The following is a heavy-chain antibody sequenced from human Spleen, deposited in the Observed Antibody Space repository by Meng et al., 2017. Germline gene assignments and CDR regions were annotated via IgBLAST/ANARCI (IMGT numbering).Heavy chain of an antibody. V-gene: IGHV4-4*02. J-gene: IGHJ5*02. CDR2: MYHTGSP. CDR1: GGSISSSNW. CDR3: ARVGGGSSSFFWFDP. D-gene: IGHD6-6*01. Sequence: HVKWQESVPGLVGPSGTLSLTWAAPGGSISSSNWWSWLRQPPGKGLEWIGEMYHTGSPNYNPSLKSRVTFSVDKSKNEFSLKLSSVTAADTAVYYCARVGGGSSSFFWFDPWGQGTLVTVSS.